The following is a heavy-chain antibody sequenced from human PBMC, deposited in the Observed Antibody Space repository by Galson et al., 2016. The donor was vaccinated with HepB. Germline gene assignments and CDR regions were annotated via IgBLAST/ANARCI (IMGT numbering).Heavy chain of an antibody. CDR3: SKEGAY. CDR1: GGSFSGDS. V-gene: IGHV4-34*01. CDR2: IKHSGGT. J-gene: IGHJ4*02. Sequence: SETLSLTCAVFGGSFSGDSWSWIRQPPGKGLEWIGEIKHSGGTNYNPSLKSRVTISVDTSKNQFSLKVTSVTAADTAVYYCSKEGAYWGQGTLVTVSS.